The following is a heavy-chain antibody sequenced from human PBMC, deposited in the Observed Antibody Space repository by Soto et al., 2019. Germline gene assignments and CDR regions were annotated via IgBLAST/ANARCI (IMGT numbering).Heavy chain of an antibody. D-gene: IGHD3-10*01. V-gene: IGHV3-11*06. CDR3: ARDRGGYGPPDV. J-gene: IGHJ6*02. CDR1: GFRFSDSY. CDR2: ISGSSGYT. Sequence: QVQLVESGGGLVKPGGALRLSCAASGFRFSDSYMSWVRQAPGKGLEWVAYISGSSGYTGYADSVKGRVTISRDNAKNSLYLQMNSLRVEDTAVYYCARDRGGYGPPDVWGQGTTVTVSS.